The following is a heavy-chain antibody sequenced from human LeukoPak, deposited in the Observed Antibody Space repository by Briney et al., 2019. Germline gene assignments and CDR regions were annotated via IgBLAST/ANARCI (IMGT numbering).Heavy chain of an antibody. CDR2: IRPTDGAT. D-gene: IGHD1-26*01. CDR3: ARGRYRYSYDY. Sequence: ASVRVSCKASGYIFTDHFFHWVRQAPGQGLEWMGWIRPTDGATKVAQKFQGRVTLTRDTSISTVYMEMSGLRFDDTAMYYCARGRYRYSYDYWGQGILVTVSS. V-gene: IGHV1-2*02. J-gene: IGHJ4*02. CDR1: GYIFTDHF.